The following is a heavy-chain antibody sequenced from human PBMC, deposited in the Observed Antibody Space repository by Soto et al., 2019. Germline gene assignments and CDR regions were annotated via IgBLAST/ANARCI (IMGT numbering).Heavy chain of an antibody. CDR3: AICSATRVYYYYGMDV. CDR1: GFTVSSNY. V-gene: IGHV3-53*01. J-gene: IGHJ6*02. Sequence: VQLVESGGGLIQPGGSLRLSCAASGFTVSSNYMSWVRQAPGKGLEWVSVIYSGGSTYYADSVKGRFTISRDISKNTLYLQMNSMRAEDTAVYYCAICSATRVYYYYGMDVWGQGTTVTVSS. CDR2: IYSGGST. D-gene: IGHD2-8*01.